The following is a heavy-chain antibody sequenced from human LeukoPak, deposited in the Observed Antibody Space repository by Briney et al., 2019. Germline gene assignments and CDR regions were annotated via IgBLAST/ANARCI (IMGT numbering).Heavy chain of an antibody. D-gene: IGHD6-13*01. J-gene: IGHJ4*02. CDR3: AREAGYSSSWHINY. Sequence: GGSLRLSCAASGFTFSDYYMSWIRQAPGKGLEWVSYISSSGSTIYYAGSVKGRFTISRDNAKNSLYLQMNSLRAEDTAVYYCAREAGYSSSWHINYWGQGTLVTVSS. CDR1: GFTFSDYY. V-gene: IGHV3-11*04. CDR2: ISSSGSTI.